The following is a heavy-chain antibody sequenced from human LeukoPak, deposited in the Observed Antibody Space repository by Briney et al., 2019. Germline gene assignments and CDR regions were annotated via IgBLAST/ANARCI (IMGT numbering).Heavy chain of an antibody. CDR2: ISAYNGNT. D-gene: IGHD2-15*01. CDR3: ARDPPRIVVVVAATNYYGMDV. J-gene: IGHJ6*02. Sequence: PPASVKVSCKASGYTFTSYGISWVRPAPGQGLEWMGWISAYNGNTNYAQKLQGRVTMTTDTSTSTAYMELRSLRSDDTAVYYCARDPPRIVVVVAATNYYGMDVWGQGTTVTVSS. V-gene: IGHV1-18*01. CDR1: GYTFTSYG.